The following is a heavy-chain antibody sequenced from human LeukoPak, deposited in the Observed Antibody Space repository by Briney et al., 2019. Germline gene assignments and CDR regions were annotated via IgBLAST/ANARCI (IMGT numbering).Heavy chain of an antibody. CDR1: GCTFTSYG. CDR2: INPNVGNT. J-gene: IGHJ3*02. CDR3: ATSPGIAAAGTLSDAFDI. D-gene: IGHD6-13*01. Sequence: GASVKVSCTASGCTFTSYGIHWVRQAPGQGLEWMGGINPNVGNTNYAKKFPGRVTITTDESTSTAYMELSSLRSEDTAVYYCATSPGIAAAGTLSDAFDIWGQGTMVTVSS. V-gene: IGHV1-69*05.